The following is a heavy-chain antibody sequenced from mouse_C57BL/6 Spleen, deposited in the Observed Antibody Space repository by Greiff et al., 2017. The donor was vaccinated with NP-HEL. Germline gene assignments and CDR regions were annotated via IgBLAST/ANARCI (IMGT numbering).Heavy chain of an antibody. J-gene: IGHJ3*01. V-gene: IGHV1-61*01. CDR3: ARHHGSSPWFAY. D-gene: IGHD1-1*01. CDR1: GYTFTSYW. CDR2: IYPSDSET. Sequence: QVQLQQPGAELVRPGSSVKLSCKASGYTFTSYWMDWVKQRPGQGLEWIGNIYPSDSETHYNQKFKDKATLTVDKSSSTAYMQLSSLTSEDSAVYYCARHHGSSPWFAYWGQGTLVTVSA.